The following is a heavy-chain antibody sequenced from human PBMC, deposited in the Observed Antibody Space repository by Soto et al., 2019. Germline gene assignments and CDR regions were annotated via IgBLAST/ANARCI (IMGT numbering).Heavy chain of an antibody. J-gene: IGHJ5*02. CDR2: IYYSGST. V-gene: IGHV4-39*01. CDR1: GGSISSSSYY. D-gene: IGHD3-10*01. Sequence: PSETLSLTCTVSGGSISSSSYYWGWIRQPPGKGLEWIGSIYYSGSTHDHPSLKSRVTISVDTSKNQFSLKLSSVTAADTAVYYWARVKGYYGSGNYPWFDPWGQGPLVT. CDR3: ARVKGYYGSGNYPWFDP.